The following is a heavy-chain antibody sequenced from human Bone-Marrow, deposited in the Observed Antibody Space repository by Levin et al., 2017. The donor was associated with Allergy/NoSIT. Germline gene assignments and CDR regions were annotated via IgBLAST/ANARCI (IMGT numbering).Heavy chain of an antibody. CDR2: DHSSGAY. V-gene: IGHV4-34*01. Sequence: SETLSLTCGVEGGSFIGYYWSWIRQSPGKGLEWIGGDHSSGAYDYNPSLESRVNIVLDTSKTQFSLRLRSLTVADTAVYYCARGHSTSGFDSWGQGALVAISS. J-gene: IGHJ4*02. D-gene: IGHD2/OR15-2a*01. CDR3: ARGHSTSGFDS. CDR1: GGSFIGYY.